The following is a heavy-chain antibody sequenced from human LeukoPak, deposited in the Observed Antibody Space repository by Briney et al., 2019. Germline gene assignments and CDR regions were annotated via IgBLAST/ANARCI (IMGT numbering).Heavy chain of an antibody. J-gene: IGHJ3*02. CDR2: ITPNSGGT. V-gene: IGHV1-2*02. D-gene: IGHD3-22*01. CDR3: ARASYYDSSGYYYWDAFDI. Sequence: GASVKVSCKASGYTFTGYYMHWVRQAPGQGLEWMGWITPNSGGTNYAQKFQGRVTMTRDTSISTAYMELSRLRSDDTAVYYCARASYYDSSGYYYWDAFDIWGQGTMVTVSS. CDR1: GYTFTGYY.